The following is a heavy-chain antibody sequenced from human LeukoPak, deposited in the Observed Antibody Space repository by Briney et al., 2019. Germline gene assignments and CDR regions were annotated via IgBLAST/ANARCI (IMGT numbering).Heavy chain of an antibody. D-gene: IGHD6-13*01. Sequence: GGSLRLSCAASGFTVSSNYMSWVRQAPGKGLEWVSIIYSGGSTYYADSVKGRFTISRDNSKNTLYLQMNSRRAEDTAVYYCARDRTGQQLISRKQYYYMDVWGKGTTVTISS. V-gene: IGHV3-66*01. CDR2: IYSGGST. J-gene: IGHJ6*03. CDR3: ARDRTGQQLISRKQYYYMDV. CDR1: GFTVSSNY.